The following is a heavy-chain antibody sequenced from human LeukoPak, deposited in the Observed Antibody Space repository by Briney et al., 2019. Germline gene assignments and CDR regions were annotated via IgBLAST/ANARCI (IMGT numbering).Heavy chain of an antibody. V-gene: IGHV4-34*01. CDR1: GGSFSGYY. J-gene: IGHJ4*02. CDR2: INHSGST. Sequence: PSETLSLTCAVYGGSFSGYYWSWIRQPPGKGLEWIGEINHSGSTNYNPSLKSRATISVDTSKNQFSLKLSSVTAADTAVYYCARGPSRVQFPVYWGQGTLVTVSS. D-gene: IGHD5-24*01. CDR3: ARGPSRVQFPVY.